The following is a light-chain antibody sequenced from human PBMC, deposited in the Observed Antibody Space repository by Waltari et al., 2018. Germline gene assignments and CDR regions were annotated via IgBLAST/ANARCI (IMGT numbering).Light chain of an antibody. Sequence: EIVLTQSPDTLSLSPGDRAALSCRASQSLSSSYLAWYQQKPGQAPRLLIYGASSRATGIPDRFSGSGSETDFTLTISSLQPDDFATYYCQQYNSYHTFGQGTKLEIK. J-gene: IGKJ2*01. V-gene: IGKV3-20*01. CDR2: GAS. CDR3: QQYNSYHT. CDR1: QSLSSSY.